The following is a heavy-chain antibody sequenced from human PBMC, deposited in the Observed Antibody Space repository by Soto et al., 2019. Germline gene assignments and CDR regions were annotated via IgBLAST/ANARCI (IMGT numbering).Heavy chain of an antibody. J-gene: IGHJ4*02. Sequence: GGSLRLSCKASGFTFSYYGMSWVRHAPGKGLEWVSGISDSGGSTYYADSVKGRFTISRDNSKNTLYLQMNSLRAEDTAVYYCAKEIVVVVAGIDEYHFDYWGQGTLVTVSS. CDR2: ISDSGGST. D-gene: IGHD2-15*01. CDR3: AKEIVVVVAGIDEYHFDY. V-gene: IGHV3-23*01. CDR1: GFTFSYYG.